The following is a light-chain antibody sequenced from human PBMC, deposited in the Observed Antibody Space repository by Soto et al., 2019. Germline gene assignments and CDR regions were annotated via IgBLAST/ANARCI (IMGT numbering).Light chain of an antibody. CDR1: QTIYNY. CDR3: QQSYSSPT. CDR2: TAS. J-gene: IGKJ5*01. Sequence: DIQMTQSPSSLSASVGDRVTITCRASQTIYNYLNWYQQKPGKAPKLLIYTASSLQSGVTSRFSGSGSGTDFTLNISSLHPEDFATYYCQQSYSSPTFGQGTRLEIK. V-gene: IGKV1-39*01.